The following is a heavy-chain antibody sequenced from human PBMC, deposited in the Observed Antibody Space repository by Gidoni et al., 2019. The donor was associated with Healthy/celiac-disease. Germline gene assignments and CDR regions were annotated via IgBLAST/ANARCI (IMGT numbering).Heavy chain of an antibody. CDR1: GFTFSSYS. CDR3: ARGSSDTAMVDFDY. Sequence: EVQLVESGGGLVKPGGSLRLSCAASGFTFSSYSMNWVRQAPGKGLGWVSSISSRSSYIYYADSVKGRFTISRDNAKNSLYLQMNSLRAEDTAVYYCARGSSDTAMVDFDYWGQGTLVTVSS. D-gene: IGHD5-18*01. V-gene: IGHV3-21*01. CDR2: ISSRSSYI. J-gene: IGHJ4*02.